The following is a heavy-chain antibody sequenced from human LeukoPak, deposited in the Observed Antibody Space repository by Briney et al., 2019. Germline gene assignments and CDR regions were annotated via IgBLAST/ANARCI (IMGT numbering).Heavy chain of an antibody. CDR2: IWYDGSNK. V-gene: IGHV3-33*01. CDR1: GFRFSNYG. CDR3: GTVRGPDSSRWYSDY. Sequence: GGSLRLSCAASGFRFSNYGMHWVRQAPGKGLEWVALIWYDGSNKYYADSVKGRFTISRDNSKNTLYLQMNSLRAEDTAVYYCGTVRGPDSSRWYSDYWGQGTLVAVSS. J-gene: IGHJ4*02. D-gene: IGHD6-13*01.